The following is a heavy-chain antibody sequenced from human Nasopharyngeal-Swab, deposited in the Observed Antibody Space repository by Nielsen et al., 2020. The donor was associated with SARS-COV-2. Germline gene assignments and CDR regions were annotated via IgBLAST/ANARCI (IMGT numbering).Heavy chain of an antibody. CDR2: IKQDGSEK. D-gene: IGHD3-22*01. V-gene: IGHV3-7*01. CDR3: ARDLSMIVVLIGTPSAFDI. CDR1: GFTFSNAW. Sequence: GGSLRLSCAASGFTFSNAWMSWVRQAPGKGLEWVANIKQDGSEKYHVDSVKGRFTISRDNAENSLYLQMNSLRAEDTAVYYCARDLSMIVVLIGTPSAFDIWGQGTMVTVSS. J-gene: IGHJ3*02.